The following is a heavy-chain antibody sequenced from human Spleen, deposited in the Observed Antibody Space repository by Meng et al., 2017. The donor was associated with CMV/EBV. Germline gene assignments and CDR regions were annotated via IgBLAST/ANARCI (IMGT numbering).Heavy chain of an antibody. D-gene: IGHD2-21*02. CDR2: ISASGSAK. J-gene: IGHJ6*02. CDR3: AKGGGERVTFDAMDV. CDR1: GFTFSSYT. Sequence: GESLKISCAASGFTFSSYTMNWVRQAPGKGLEWVSYISASGSAKHYAASLRGRFTVSRDNAKKTLSLQISTLRPEDTALYYCAKGGGERVTFDAMDVWGQGTTVTVSS. V-gene: IGHV3-48*04.